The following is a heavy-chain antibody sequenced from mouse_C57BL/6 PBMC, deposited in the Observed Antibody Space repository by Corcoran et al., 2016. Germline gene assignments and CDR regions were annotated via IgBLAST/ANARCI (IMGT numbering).Heavy chain of an antibody. D-gene: IGHD1-1*01. CDR2: IYPGSGNT. Sequence: QIQLQQSGPELVKPGASVKISCKASGYTFTDYYINWVKQRPGQGLEWIGWIYPGSGNTKYNEKFKGKATLTVDTSSSTAYMQLSSLTSEDSAVYFCAPALITTVVARDGYFDVWGTGTTVTVSS. CDR3: APALITTVVARDGYFDV. CDR1: GYTFTDYY. J-gene: IGHJ1*03. V-gene: IGHV1-84*01.